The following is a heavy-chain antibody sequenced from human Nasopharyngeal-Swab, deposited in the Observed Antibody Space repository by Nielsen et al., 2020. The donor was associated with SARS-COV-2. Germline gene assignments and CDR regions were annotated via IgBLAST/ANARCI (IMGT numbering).Heavy chain of an antibody. CDR2: ISGSGGST. D-gene: IGHD2-2*01. Sequence: VRQAPGKGLEWVSAISGSGGSTYYADSVKGRFTISRDNSKNTLYLQMNSLRAEDTAVYYCATLVVPAAVPYYWGQGTLVTSPQ. J-gene: IGHJ4*02. V-gene: IGHV3-23*01. CDR3: ATLVVPAAVPYY.